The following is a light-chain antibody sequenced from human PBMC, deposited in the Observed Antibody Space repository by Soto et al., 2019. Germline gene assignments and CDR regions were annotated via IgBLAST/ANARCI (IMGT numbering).Light chain of an antibody. J-gene: IGKJ4*01. CDR3: QQYNTYPLT. Sequence: DIQLTQSPSSLAASVGDRVTITCRASQGVSTWLAWHQQKPEKAPKSLVYATSKLQSGVPSRFNSTGSETEFTLTISSLQPEDVATYFCQQYNTYPLTFGGGTKVEIK. CDR2: ATS. V-gene: IGKV1D-16*01. CDR1: QGVSTW.